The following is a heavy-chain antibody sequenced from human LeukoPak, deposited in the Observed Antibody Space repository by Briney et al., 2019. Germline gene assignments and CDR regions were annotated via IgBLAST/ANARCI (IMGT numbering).Heavy chain of an antibody. Sequence: PGGSLRLSCAASGFTFSSYSMNWVRQAPGKGLEWLSYISSSSSTIYYADSVRGRSTISRDNAKNSLYLQMNSLRAEDTAVYYCARAPPEYYDSSGLTYYYYYMDVWGKGTTVTVSS. CDR1: GFTFSSYS. V-gene: IGHV3-48*04. CDR3: ARAPPEYYDSSGLTYYYYYMDV. J-gene: IGHJ6*03. D-gene: IGHD3-22*01. CDR2: ISSSSSTI.